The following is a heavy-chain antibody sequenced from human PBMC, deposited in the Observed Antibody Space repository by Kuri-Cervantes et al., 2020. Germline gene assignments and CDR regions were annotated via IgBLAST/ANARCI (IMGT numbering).Heavy chain of an antibody. J-gene: IGHJ2*01. V-gene: IGHV4-34*01. Sequence: GSLRLSCAVYGGSFSGYYWSWIRQPPGKGLEWIGEINHSGSTNYNPSLKSRVTISVDTSKNQFSLKVSSVTAADTAAYYCARGLGGPYFDLWGRGTLVTVSS. CDR3: ARGLGGPYFDL. CDR1: GGSFSGYY. CDR2: INHSGST.